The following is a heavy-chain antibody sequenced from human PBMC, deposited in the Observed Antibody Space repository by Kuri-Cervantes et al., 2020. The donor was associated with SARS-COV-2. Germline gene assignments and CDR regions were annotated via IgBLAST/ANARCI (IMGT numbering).Heavy chain of an antibody. D-gene: IGHD6-19*01. CDR1: GYSFTSYW. CDR3: ARHWGSSGWGRRENAAFYI. J-gene: IGHJ3*02. V-gene: IGHV5-51*01. Sequence: VGSLNIYRKGSGYSFTSYWIGWVRQMPGKGLEGMGIIYPGDSDTRYSPSIQGQVTISADKYISTAYLKWSSLKAPDTAMYYCARHWGSSGWGRRENAAFYIWGQGTMVTVSS. CDR2: IYPGDSDT.